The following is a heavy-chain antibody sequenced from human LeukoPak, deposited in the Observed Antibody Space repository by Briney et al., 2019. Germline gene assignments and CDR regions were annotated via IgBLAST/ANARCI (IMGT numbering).Heavy chain of an antibody. CDR1: GGSISSYS. CDR2: ISHSGTT. V-gene: IGHV4-59*08. J-gene: IGHJ4*02. Sequence: SETLSLTCIVSGGSISSYSWNWIRQCPGKGLEWVGYISHSGTTSYNSSLKSRVTISVDTSKNQLSLKLTSVTAADTAVYYCARWDDSAWGFGNWGPGTLVTVPS. D-gene: IGHD6-19*01. CDR3: ARWDDSAWGFGN.